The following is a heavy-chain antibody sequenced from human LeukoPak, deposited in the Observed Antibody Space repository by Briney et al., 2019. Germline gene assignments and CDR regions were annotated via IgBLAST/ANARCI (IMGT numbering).Heavy chain of an antibody. CDR1: GYTFTGYY. CDR2: INPNSGGT. Sequence: ASVKVSCKASGYTFTGYYIHWVRQAPGQGLEWMGWINPNSGGTNYAQKFQGRVTMTRDTSISTAYMELSRLRSDDTAVYYCAREHTVVVPAAMLYWGQGTLVTVSP. D-gene: IGHD2-2*01. J-gene: IGHJ4*02. V-gene: IGHV1-2*02. CDR3: AREHTVVVPAAMLY.